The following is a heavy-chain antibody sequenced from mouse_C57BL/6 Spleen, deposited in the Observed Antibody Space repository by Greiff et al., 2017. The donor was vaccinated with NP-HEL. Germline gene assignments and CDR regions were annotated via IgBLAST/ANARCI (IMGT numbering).Heavy chain of an antibody. CDR2: IYPRDGST. V-gene: IGHV1-85*01. Sequence: VKLMESGPELVKPGASVKLSCKASGYTFTSYDINWVKQRPGPGLEWIGWIYPRDGSTKYNEKFKGKATLTVDTSSSTAYMELHSLTSEDSAVYFCARLVFAYWGQGTLVTVSA. CDR1: GYTFTSYD. J-gene: IGHJ3*01. CDR3: ARLVFAY.